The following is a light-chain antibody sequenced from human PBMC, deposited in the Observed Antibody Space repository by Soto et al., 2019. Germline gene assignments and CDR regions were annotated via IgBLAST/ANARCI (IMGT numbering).Light chain of an antibody. Sequence: QSVLTQPASVSGSPGQSITISCTGTSGDIGSYTYVSWYQQYPGKAPKLLISEVTNRPSGVSNRFSGSKSGNTASLTISGLQAADEADYYCSLYTSENTYVFGTGTKVTVL. CDR1: SGDIGSYTY. J-gene: IGLJ1*01. V-gene: IGLV2-14*01. CDR3: SLYTSENTYV. CDR2: EVT.